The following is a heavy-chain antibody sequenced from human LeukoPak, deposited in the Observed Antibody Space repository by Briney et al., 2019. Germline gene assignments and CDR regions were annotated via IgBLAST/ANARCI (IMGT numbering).Heavy chain of an antibody. J-gene: IGHJ6*02. CDR1: GYTFTSYY. Sequence: ASVKVSCKASGYTFTSYYMHWVRQAPGQGLEWMGIINPSGGSTSYAQKFQGRVTMTRDTSTNTVYMELSSLRSEDTAVYYCASPVWSGYSYYYYYGMDVWGQGTTVTVSS. V-gene: IGHV1-46*01. CDR3: ASPVWSGYSYYYYYGMDV. CDR2: INPSGGST. D-gene: IGHD3-3*01.